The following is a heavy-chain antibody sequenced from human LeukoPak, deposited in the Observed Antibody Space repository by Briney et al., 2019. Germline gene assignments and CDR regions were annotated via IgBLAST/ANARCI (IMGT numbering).Heavy chain of an antibody. CDR2: LSGSGGTT. J-gene: IGHJ5*01. CDR1: GFTFSNYA. V-gene: IGHV3-23*01. CDR3: AKDPTPPRDYYDTTGYFKWFDS. D-gene: IGHD3-22*01. Sequence: GGSLRLSCAASGFTFSNYAMSWARQAPGKGLEWVSVLSGSGGTTYYADSVKGRFTISRDNSKNTLYLQMNSLRAEDTAVYYCAKDPTPPRDYYDTTGYFKWFDSWGQGTLVTVSS.